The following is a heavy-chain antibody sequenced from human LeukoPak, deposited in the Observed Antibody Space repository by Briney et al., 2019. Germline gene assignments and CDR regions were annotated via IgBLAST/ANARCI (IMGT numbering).Heavy chain of an antibody. CDR3: ARDRSEKFSFDY. J-gene: IGHJ4*02. V-gene: IGHV3-30-3*01. CDR2: ISYDGTIK. Sequence: GRSLRLSCAASGFTFSSHAMHWVRQAPGKGLEWVTFISYDGTIKYYPDSVKGRFTISRDNSKNTLYLQMSSLRAEDTAVYYCARDRSEKFSFDYWGQGTLVTVSS. D-gene: IGHD2-15*01. CDR1: GFTFSSHA.